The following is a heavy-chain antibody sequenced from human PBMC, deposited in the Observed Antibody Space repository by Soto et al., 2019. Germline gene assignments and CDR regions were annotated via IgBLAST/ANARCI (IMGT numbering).Heavy chain of an antibody. D-gene: IGHD1-7*01. CDR3: ARNILGGTTDY. Sequence: GASVKVSCKASGYTFTNHAIHWVRPAPGQGLEWMGWINAGKGDTKYPQRFQGRVTITRDTSASTAYMELSSLRSEDTAVYYCARNILGGTTDYWGPGTLVTVSS. J-gene: IGHJ4*02. CDR2: INAGKGDT. CDR1: GYTFTNHA. V-gene: IGHV1-3*01.